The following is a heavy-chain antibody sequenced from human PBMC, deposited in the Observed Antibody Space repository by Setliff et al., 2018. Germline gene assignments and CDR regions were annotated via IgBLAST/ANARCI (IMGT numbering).Heavy chain of an antibody. V-gene: IGHV4-4*07. D-gene: IGHD1-20*01. Sequence: PSETLSLTCTVSRGPINSHYWSWIRQPAGKGLEWIGRIYADGSTNYNPSLKSRVTMSIDTSKNQFFLEVRSVTAADTAVYYCARDRGSNNSPEDFDYWGLGTLVTAPQ. CDR1: RGPINSHY. CDR3: ARDRGSNNSPEDFDY. CDR2: IYADGST. J-gene: IGHJ4*02.